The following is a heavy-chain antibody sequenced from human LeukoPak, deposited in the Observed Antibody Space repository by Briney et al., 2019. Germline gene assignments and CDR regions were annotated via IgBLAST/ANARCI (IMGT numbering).Heavy chain of an antibody. CDR2: IYTSGST. Sequence: SQTLSLTCTVSGGSISSGSYYWSWIRQPAGKGLEWIGRIYTSGSTNYNPSLKSRVTISVDTSKNQFSLKLSSVTAADTAVYYCAGGDCSSTGCYTIDYWGQGTLVTVSS. CDR3: AGGDCSSTGCYTIDY. J-gene: IGHJ4*02. V-gene: IGHV4-61*02. D-gene: IGHD2-2*02. CDR1: GGSISSGSYY.